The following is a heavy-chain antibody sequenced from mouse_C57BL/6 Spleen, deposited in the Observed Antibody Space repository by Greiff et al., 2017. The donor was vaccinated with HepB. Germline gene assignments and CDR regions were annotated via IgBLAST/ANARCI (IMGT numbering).Heavy chain of an antibody. D-gene: IGHD1-1*01. CDR3: ANLYYGSSVDY. V-gene: IGHV1-50*01. CDR1: GYTFTSYW. CDR2: IDPSDSYT. J-gene: IGHJ2*01. Sequence: QVQLQQPGAELVKPGASVKLSCKASGYTFTSYWMQWVKQRPGQGLEWIGEIDPSDSYTNYNQKFKGKATLTVDTSSSTAYMQLSSLTSEDSAVYYGANLYYGSSVDYWGQGTTLTVSS.